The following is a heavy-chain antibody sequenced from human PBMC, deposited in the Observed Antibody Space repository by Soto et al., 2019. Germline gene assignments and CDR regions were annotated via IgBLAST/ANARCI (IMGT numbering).Heavy chain of an antibody. D-gene: IGHD3-10*01. J-gene: IGHJ4*02. CDR2: INPILSMS. V-gene: IGHV1-69*02. CDR3: ASSYGSGYRAFDY. CDR1: GDTFTFYS. Sequence: QVQLVQSGAEVQRPGSSVKVSCKASGDTFTFYSINWVRQAPGLGLEWMGRINPILSMSNYAQRFQGRGTMTADKSTSTAYMELSSLRSDDTAIYYCASSYGSGYRAFDYWGQGALVTVSS.